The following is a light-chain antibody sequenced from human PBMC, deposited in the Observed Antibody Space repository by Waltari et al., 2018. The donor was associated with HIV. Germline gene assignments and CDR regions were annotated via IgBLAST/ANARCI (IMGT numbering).Light chain of an antibody. CDR1: SSAVGGYNS. Sequence: QSVLTQPPSASGSPGQSVTISCTGTSSAVGGYNSVCWYQLRPGKAPKLIIYEVYKRPSGVPARFSGSKSGNTASLTVSGLQAEDEADYYCSSYAGSKTLGVFGGGTRLTVL. CDR3: SSYAGSKTLGV. J-gene: IGLJ3*02. V-gene: IGLV2-8*01. CDR2: EVY.